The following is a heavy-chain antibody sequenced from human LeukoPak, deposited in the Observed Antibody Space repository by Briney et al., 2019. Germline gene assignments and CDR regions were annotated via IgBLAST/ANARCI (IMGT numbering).Heavy chain of an antibody. CDR1: GGSITGYY. Sequence: KPSETLSLTCTVSGGSITGYYWSWIWQPPGKGLEWIAYVYFTGRTLYNPSLESRVTISVDTSKTQFSLRLTSVTAADTAVYYCARHIPVSYDAFDLWGRGTTVTVSS. D-gene: IGHD6-19*01. CDR2: VYFTGRT. V-gene: IGHV4-59*08. CDR3: ARHIPVSYDAFDL. J-gene: IGHJ3*01.